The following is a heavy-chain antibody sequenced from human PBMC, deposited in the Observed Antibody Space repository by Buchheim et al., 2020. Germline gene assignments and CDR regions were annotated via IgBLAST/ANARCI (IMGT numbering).Heavy chain of an antibody. V-gene: IGHV3-30-3*01. CDR1: GFSFSDYA. Sequence: VQLVESGGGVVQPGTSLRLSCAASGFSFSDYAIHWVRQAPGKGLEWVAVISYDGSNKYYTDSVKGRFTVSRDNSKHTLYLQMNSLRAEDTAVYYCARENWNSFDYWGQGTL. D-gene: IGHD1-1*01. J-gene: IGHJ4*02. CDR3: ARENWNSFDY. CDR2: ISYDGSNK.